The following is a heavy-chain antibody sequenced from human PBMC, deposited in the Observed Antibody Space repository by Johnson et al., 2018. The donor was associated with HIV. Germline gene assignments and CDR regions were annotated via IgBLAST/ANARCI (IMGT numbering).Heavy chain of an antibody. D-gene: IGHD1-1*01. V-gene: IGHV3-30*03. J-gene: IGHJ3*02. CDR3: ARGGYNWNDFLNDAFDM. CDR2: ISYDGSNK. CDR1: GFTLSTYG. Sequence: QVQLVESGGGVVQPGRSLRLSCAASGFTLSTYGMHWVRQAPGKGLEWVAVISYDGSNKYYADSVKGRFTISRDNTKNSLYLQMNSLRAEDTAVYYCARGGYNWNDFLNDAFDMWGQGTVVTVSS.